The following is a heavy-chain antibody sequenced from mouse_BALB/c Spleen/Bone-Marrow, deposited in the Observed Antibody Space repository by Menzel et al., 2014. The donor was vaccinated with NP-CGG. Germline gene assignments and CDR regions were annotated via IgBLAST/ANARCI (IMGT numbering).Heavy chain of an antibody. CDR3: ASYRYVWYFDV. Sequence: VQLQQSGAELVKPGASVQLSCTASGFNIKDTYMHWVKQRPEQGLEWIGRIDPANGNTKYDPKFQGKATITADTSSNTAYLQLSSLASEDTAGDYCASYRYVWYFDVWGAGTTVPVSS. CDR1: GFNIKDTY. J-gene: IGHJ1*01. D-gene: IGHD2-14*01. V-gene: IGHV14-3*02. CDR2: IDPANGNT.